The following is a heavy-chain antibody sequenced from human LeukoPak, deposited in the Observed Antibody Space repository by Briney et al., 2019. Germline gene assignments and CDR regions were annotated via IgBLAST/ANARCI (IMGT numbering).Heavy chain of an antibody. Sequence: SETLSLTCAVYGGSFSGYYWSWIRQPPGKGLEWIGEINHSGSTNYNPSLKSRVTISVDMSKNQFSLKLSSVTAADTAVYYCARDLVSYYYYYGMDVWGQGTTVTVSS. D-gene: IGHD4-23*01. J-gene: IGHJ6*02. CDR3: ARDLVSYYYYYGMDV. CDR1: GGSFSGYY. CDR2: INHSGST. V-gene: IGHV4-34*01.